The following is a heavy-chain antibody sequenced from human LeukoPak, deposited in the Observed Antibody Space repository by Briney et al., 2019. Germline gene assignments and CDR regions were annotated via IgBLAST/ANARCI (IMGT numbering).Heavy chain of an antibody. CDR2: TFYRSKWNN. CDR1: GDTVSSKRAA. CDR3: AHLRTGTSDVFDI. Sequence: SQTLSLTCAISGDTVSSKRAAWNWIRQSPLRGLEWLGRTFYRSKWNNDYAVALKGRITIKPDTSKNQFSLQLNSVTPEDTAVYYCAHLRTGTSDVFDIWGQGTPVTVSS. D-gene: IGHD2-8*02. V-gene: IGHV6-1*01. J-gene: IGHJ3*02.